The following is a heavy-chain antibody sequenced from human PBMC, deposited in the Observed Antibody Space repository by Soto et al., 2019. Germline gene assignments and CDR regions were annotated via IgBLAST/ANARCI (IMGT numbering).Heavy chain of an antibody. CDR1: GGSFSGYF. Sequence: SETLSLTCDVYGGSFSGYFWNWIRQFPGKGLEWIGKVNHNGRNNYNPSLKSRVTISLDMSKKQISLKLTSVTAADTAVYYCARGGSSDWQVAFDFWGQGTMVTVSS. CDR2: VNHNGRN. V-gene: IGHV4-34*01. D-gene: IGHD6-19*01. CDR3: ARGGSSDWQVAFDF. J-gene: IGHJ3*01.